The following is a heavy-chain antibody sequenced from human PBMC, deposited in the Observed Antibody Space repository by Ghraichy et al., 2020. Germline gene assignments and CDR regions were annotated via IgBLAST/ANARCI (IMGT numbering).Heavy chain of an antibody. CDR1: GFTFSSYA. CDR2: ISGSGGST. V-gene: IGHV3-23*01. Sequence: GALRLSCAASGFTFSSYAMSWVRQAPGKGLEWVSAISGSGGSTYYADSVKGRFTISRDNSKNTLYLQMNSLRAEDTAVYYCAKGVLSGVAAAGINLYYYYGMDVWGQGTTVTVSS. CDR3: AKGVLSGVAAAGINLYYYYGMDV. J-gene: IGHJ6*02. D-gene: IGHD6-13*01.